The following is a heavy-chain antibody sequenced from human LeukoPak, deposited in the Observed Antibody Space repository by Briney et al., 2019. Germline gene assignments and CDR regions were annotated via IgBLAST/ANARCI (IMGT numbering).Heavy chain of an antibody. V-gene: IGHV3-21*04. Sequence: PGGSLRLSCAASGFTFSSYSMNWVRQAPGKGLEWVSSISSSSSNIYYADSVKGRFTISRDNAKNSLYLQMNSLRAEDTAIYYCATYRQVLLPFESWGQGTLVTVSS. D-gene: IGHD2-8*02. J-gene: IGHJ4*02. CDR2: ISSSSSNI. CDR3: ATYRQVLLPFES. CDR1: GFTFSSYS.